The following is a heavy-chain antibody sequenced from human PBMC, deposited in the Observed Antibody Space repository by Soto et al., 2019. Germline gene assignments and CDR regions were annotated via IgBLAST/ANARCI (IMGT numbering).Heavy chain of an antibody. D-gene: IGHD3-16*02. J-gene: IGHJ6*02. Sequence: QVQLVESGGGVVQPGRSLRLSCAASGFTFSSYGMHWVRQAPGKGLEWVAVIWYEGSNKYYADSVKGRFTISRDNSKNTLYLQMNSLRAEDTAVYYCARDEYDYVWGSYRHRYYYYYGMDVWGQGTTVTVSS. CDR1: GFTFSSYG. CDR2: IWYEGSNK. V-gene: IGHV3-33*01. CDR3: ARDEYDYVWGSYRHRYYYYYGMDV.